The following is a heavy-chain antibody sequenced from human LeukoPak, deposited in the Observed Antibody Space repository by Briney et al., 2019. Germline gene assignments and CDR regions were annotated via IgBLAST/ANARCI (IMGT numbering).Heavy chain of an antibody. D-gene: IGHD2-15*01. CDR2: IDHSGST. J-gene: IGHJ6*03. Sequence: GSLRLSCAVSGFTFSTYWMSWVRQAPGKGLEWIGEIDHSGSTNYNPSLKSRVTISVDTSKNQFSLKLSSVTAADTAVYYCARHHCSGGSCYSGHYYYYMDVWGKGTTVTISS. V-gene: IGHV4-34*01. CDR1: GFTFSTYW. CDR3: ARHHCSGGSCYSGHYYYYMDV.